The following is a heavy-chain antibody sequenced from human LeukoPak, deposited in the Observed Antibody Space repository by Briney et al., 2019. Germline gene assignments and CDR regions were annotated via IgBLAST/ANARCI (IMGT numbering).Heavy chain of an antibody. V-gene: IGHV1-8*02. CDR1: GYTFTSYD. Sequence: GASVKVSCKASGYTFTSYDINWVRQATGQGLEWMGWMNPNSGNTGYAQKFQGRVTMTRNTSISTAYMELSSLRSEDTAVYYCARGTTMVRGVIIRRYYYYYYMDVWGKGTTVTISS. D-gene: IGHD3-10*01. CDR3: ARGTTMVRGVIIRRYYYYYYMDV. CDR2: MNPNSGNT. J-gene: IGHJ6*03.